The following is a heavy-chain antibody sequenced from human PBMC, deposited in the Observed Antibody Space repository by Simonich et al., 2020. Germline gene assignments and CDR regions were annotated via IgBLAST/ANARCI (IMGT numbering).Heavy chain of an antibody. V-gene: IGHV4-59*01. CDR3: ARGGLYFDY. J-gene: IGHJ4*02. CDR2: IYYSGST. CDR1: GGSISSYY. Sequence: QVQLQESGPGLVKPSETLSLTCTVSGGSISSYYWSWLRQPPGKGLELIGYIYYSGSTNYNPTLKRRVTLSVDTSKNQFSLKRSSVTAADTAVYYCARGGLYFDYWGQGTLVTVSS. D-gene: IGHD2-15*01.